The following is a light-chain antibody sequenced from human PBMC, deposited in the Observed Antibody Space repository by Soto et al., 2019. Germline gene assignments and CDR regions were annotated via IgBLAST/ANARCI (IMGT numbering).Light chain of an antibody. J-gene: IGKJ3*01. Sequence: DIQMTQSPSTLSASVGDRVTITCRASQSIDDWLAWYQQKPGKAPTLLIYKASSLESGVPSRFSGSGSGTEFTLTISSLQPDDLAPYYCQQYSSYSLTFGPGTKVDIK. CDR2: KAS. V-gene: IGKV1-5*03. CDR1: QSIDDW. CDR3: QQYSSYSLT.